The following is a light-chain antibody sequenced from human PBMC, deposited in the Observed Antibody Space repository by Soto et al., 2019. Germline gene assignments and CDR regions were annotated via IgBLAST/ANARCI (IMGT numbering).Light chain of an antibody. V-gene: IGLV2-8*01. J-gene: IGLJ1*01. CDR3: SSYAGSNNLYV. Sequence: QSALTQPPSASGSPGQSVTISCTGTSSDIGVYNYVSWYQQHPGKAPKLMIYEVSKRPSGVPDRFSGSKSGNTASLTVSGLHAEDEADYYCSSYAGSNNLYVFGTGTKLTVL. CDR2: EVS. CDR1: SSDIGVYNY.